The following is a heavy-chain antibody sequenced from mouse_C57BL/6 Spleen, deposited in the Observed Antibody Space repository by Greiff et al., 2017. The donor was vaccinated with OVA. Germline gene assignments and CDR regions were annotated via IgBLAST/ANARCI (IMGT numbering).Heavy chain of an antibody. CDR2: INPNNGGT. CDR3: SRSAPEGYWYFDV. J-gene: IGHJ1*03. CDR1: GYTFTDYN. Sequence: EVQVVESGPELVKPGASVKIPCKASGYTFTDYNMDWVKQSHGKSLEWIGDINPNNGGTIYNQKFKGKATLTVDKSSSTAYMELRSLTSEDTAVYYCSRSAPEGYWYFDVWGTGTTVTVSS. V-gene: IGHV1-18*01.